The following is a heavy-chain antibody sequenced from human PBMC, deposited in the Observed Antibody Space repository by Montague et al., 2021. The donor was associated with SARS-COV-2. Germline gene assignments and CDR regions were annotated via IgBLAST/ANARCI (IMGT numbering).Heavy chain of an antibody. D-gene: IGHD3-3*01. CDR3: ARSVRIGGGRDI. CDR1: GGSLSNHY. Sequence: SETLSLTCTVSGGSLSNHYWSWIRKPPGKGLEWIGIIFYTGNTNYNVFLWGRVSMSLDTPKNQFSLRVRSLTAADTAVYYCARSVRIGGGRDIRGQGTLVTISS. J-gene: IGHJ1*01. V-gene: IGHV4-59*11. CDR2: IFYTGNT.